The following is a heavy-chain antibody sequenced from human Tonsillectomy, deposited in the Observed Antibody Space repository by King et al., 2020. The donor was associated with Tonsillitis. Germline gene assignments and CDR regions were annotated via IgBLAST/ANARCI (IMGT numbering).Heavy chain of an antibody. D-gene: IGHD6-13*01. CDR3: ASELELVANAFDI. CDR2: INPSGGST. CDR1: GYTFTSYY. Sequence: QLVQSGAEVKKPGASVKVSCKASGYTFTSYYMHWVRQAPGQGLEWMGIINPSGGSTSYAQKFQGRVTMTRATSTSTVYMELSSLRSEDTAVYYCASELELVANAFDIWGQGTMVTVSS. J-gene: IGHJ3*02. V-gene: IGHV1-46*01.